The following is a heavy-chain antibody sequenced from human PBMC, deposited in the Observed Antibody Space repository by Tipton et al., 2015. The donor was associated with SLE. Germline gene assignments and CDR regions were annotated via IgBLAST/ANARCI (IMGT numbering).Heavy chain of an antibody. CDR1: GFTVSSNY. Sequence: SLRLSCAASGFTVSSNYMSWVRQAPGKGLEWVSSISSSSSYIYYADSVKGRFTISRDNAKNSLYLQMNSLRAEDTAVYYCARGRAVAYYFDYWGQGTLVTVSS. CDR3: ARGRAVAYYFDY. CDR2: ISSSSSYI. D-gene: IGHD6-19*01. V-gene: IGHV3-21*01. J-gene: IGHJ4*02.